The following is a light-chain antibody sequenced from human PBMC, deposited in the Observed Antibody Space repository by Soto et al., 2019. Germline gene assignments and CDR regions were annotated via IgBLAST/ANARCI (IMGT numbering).Light chain of an antibody. Sequence: ILMTPSPNSLAVSLGERATINCKSSQSVLYRSNKENYLAWYQQKPGQPPKVLIYWASTRESGVPDRFSGGGSGTDFTLTISSLQAEHVAVYYCQQFYGLPTIAQGTKVDIK. CDR2: WAS. J-gene: IGKJ1*01. CDR1: QSVLYRSNKENY. V-gene: IGKV4-1*01. CDR3: QQFYGLPT.